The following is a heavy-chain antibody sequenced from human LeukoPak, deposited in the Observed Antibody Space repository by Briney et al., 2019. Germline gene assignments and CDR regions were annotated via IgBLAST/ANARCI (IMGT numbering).Heavy chain of an antibody. J-gene: IGHJ5*02. CDR2: INHSGST. D-gene: IGHD3-3*01. CDR1: GGSFSGYY. V-gene: IGHV4-34*01. CDR3: ARWGRITIFGVVIKTYNWFDP. Sequence: PSETLSLTCAVYGGSFSGYYWSWIRQPPGKGLEWIGEINHSGSTNYNPSLKSRVTISVDTSKNQFSLKLSSVTAADTAAYYCARWGRITIFGVVIKTYNWFDPWGQGTLVTVSS.